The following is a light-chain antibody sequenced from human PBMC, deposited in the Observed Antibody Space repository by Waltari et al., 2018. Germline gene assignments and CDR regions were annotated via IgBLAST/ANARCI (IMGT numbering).Light chain of an antibody. J-gene: IGLJ2*01. CDR2: QHN. CDR3: QTWDRTTVV. V-gene: IGLV3-1*01. CDR1: KLDIKS. Sequence: SYDLTQPPSVSVSPGQTASISFSGAKLDIKSAYWYQQKPGQSPVLVIYQHNRRPSGISERFSGSNSGNTATLTISGTQAMDEADYYCQTWDRTTVVFGGGTKLTVL.